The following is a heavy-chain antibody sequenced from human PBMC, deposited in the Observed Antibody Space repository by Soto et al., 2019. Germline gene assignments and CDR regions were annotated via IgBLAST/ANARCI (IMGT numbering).Heavy chain of an antibody. CDR3: AKEGVVGPARTASFDY. V-gene: IGHV3-11*01. CDR2: ISSSGSTI. J-gene: IGHJ4*02. CDR1: GFTFSDYY. Sequence: GGSLRLSCAASGFTFSDYYMSWIRQAPGKGLEWVSYISSSGSTIYYADSVKGRFTISRDNSKNTLYLQMNSLRAEDTAVYYCAKEGVVGPARTASFDYWGQGTLVNASS. D-gene: IGHD2-2*01.